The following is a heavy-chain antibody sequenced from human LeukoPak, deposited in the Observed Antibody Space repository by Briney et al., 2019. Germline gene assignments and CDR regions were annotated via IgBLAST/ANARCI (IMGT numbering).Heavy chain of an antibody. Sequence: PGGSLRLSCAASGFGFSNYAITWVRQAPGKGLEWIAYISSSGSTRYYADSVKGRFTISRDNSKNTVHLQMNSLRAEDTAMYYCARRAGDYSHPYDYWGQGTLVTVSS. V-gene: IGHV3-48*01. D-gene: IGHD3-22*01. J-gene: IGHJ4*02. CDR3: ARRAGDYSHPYDY. CDR1: GFGFSNYA. CDR2: ISSSGSTR.